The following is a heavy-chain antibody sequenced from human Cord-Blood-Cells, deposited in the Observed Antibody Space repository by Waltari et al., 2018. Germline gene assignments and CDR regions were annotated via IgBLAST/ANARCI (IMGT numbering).Heavy chain of an antibody. CDR2: ISWNSGSI. Sequence: EVQLVESGGGLVQPGRSLRLSCAASGFTFDDYAMHWVRQAPGKGLEWVSGISWNSGSIGYADSVKGRFTISRDNAKNSLYLQMNSLRAEDTALYYCAKDIGGDIVLMVYAYWGQGTL. D-gene: IGHD2-8*01. CDR1: GFTFDDYA. V-gene: IGHV3-9*01. CDR3: AKDIGGDIVLMVYAY. J-gene: IGHJ4*02.